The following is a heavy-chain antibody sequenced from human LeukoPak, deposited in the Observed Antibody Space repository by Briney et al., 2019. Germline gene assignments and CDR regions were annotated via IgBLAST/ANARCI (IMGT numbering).Heavy chain of an antibody. CDR3: AKDPYFWSGYVDY. D-gene: IGHD3-3*01. CDR1: GFTFSSYW. J-gene: IGHJ4*02. V-gene: IGHV3-74*01. Sequence: GGSLRLSCAVSGFTFSSYWMHWVRQAPGKGLVWVSRIDRDGSRINYADSVKGRFTISRDNGKNTLFLQMNSLRAEDTAVYYCAKDPYFWSGYVDYWGQGTLVTVSS. CDR2: IDRDGSRI.